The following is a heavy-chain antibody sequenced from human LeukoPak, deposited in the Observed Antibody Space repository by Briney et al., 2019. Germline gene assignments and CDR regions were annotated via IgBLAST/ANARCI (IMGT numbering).Heavy chain of an antibody. D-gene: IGHD6-13*01. CDR1: GFTFSSYW. CDR2: IKQDGSEK. Sequence: GGSLRLSCAASGFTFSSYWMSWVRQAPGKGLEWVANIKQDGSEKYYVDSVKGRFTISRDNAKNSLYLQMNSLRAEDMAVYYCARALAAAGTWYYYYYMDVWGKETTVTVSS. J-gene: IGHJ6*03. CDR3: ARALAAAGTWYYYYYMDV. V-gene: IGHV3-7*04.